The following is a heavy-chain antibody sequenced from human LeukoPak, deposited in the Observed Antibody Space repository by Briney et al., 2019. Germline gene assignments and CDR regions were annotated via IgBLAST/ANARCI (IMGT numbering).Heavy chain of an antibody. D-gene: IGHD1-1*01. V-gene: IGHV3-23*01. J-gene: IGHJ6*02. CDR2: ISGNGGST. CDR3: AREKKGTPHPISYYYYAMDV. Sequence: GGSLRLSCAASGFTFGTYAMNWVRQAPGKGLEWVSGISGNGGSTHYADSVKGRFTISRDNSNKTLYVQMNSLRDEDAAVYFCAREKKGTPHPISYYYYAMDVWGQGTTVTVSS. CDR1: GFTFGTYA.